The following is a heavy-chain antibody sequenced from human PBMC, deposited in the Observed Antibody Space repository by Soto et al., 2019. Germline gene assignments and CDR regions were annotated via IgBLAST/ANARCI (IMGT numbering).Heavy chain of an antibody. Sequence: ASVKVSCKASGGTFSSYAISWVRQAPGQGLEWMGGIIPIFGTANYAQKFQGRVTITADESTSTAYMELSSLRSEDTAVYYCARDIVGATPGGMDVWGQGTTVTSP. CDR3: ARDIVGATPGGMDV. J-gene: IGHJ6*02. CDR1: GGTFSSYA. CDR2: IIPIFGTA. D-gene: IGHD1-26*01. V-gene: IGHV1-69*13.